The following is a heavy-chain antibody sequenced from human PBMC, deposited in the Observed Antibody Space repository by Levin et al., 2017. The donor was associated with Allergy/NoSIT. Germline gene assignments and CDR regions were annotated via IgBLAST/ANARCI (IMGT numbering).Heavy chain of an antibody. CDR3: SRDNGKPIPPTPQNWFDP. D-gene: IGHD2-8*01. Sequence: GGSLRLSCTTSGFTFGDYALGWFRQAPGKGLEWVGFIRSKTYAESTEYAASVKGRFTISRDDSKSVAYLEMNSLKTEDTAVYYCSRDNGKPIPPTPQNWFDPWGQGTLVTVSS. CDR1: GFTFGDYA. J-gene: IGHJ5*02. CDR2: IRSKTYAEST. V-gene: IGHV3-49*03.